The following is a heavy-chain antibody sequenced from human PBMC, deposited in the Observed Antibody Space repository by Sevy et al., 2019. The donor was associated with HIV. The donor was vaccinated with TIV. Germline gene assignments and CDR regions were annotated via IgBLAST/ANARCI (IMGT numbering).Heavy chain of an antibody. CDR2: ILYDGSNK. V-gene: IGHV3-30*03. CDR3: ARGLAALPGYYYGMDV. J-gene: IGHJ6*02. CDR1: GFTFSSYG. D-gene: IGHD6-6*01. Sequence: WGSLRLSCAASGFTFSSYGMHWVRQAPGKGLEWVAVILYDGSNKYYADSVKGRFTISRDNSKNTLYLQMNSLRAGDTAVYYCARGLAALPGYYYGMDVWGQGTVVTVSS.